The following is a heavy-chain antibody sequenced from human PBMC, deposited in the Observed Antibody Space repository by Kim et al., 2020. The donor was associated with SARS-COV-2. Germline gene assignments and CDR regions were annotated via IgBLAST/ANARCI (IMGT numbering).Heavy chain of an antibody. D-gene: IGHD6-13*01. CDR1: GFTFSHFP. CDR2: ISQSSGSL. J-gene: IGHJ5*02. CDR3: AKEFMAAPLTFDL. V-gene: IGHV3-23*01. Sequence: GGSLRLSCVASGFTFSHFPMAWFRRAPGKGLEWISSISQSSGSLYYADSVKGRFTISRDNFNDVLYLQLDSLRADDTAVYFCAKEFMAAPLTFDLWGQGTWVTVSS.